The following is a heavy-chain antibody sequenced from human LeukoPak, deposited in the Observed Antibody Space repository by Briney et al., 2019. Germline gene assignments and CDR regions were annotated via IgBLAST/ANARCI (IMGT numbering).Heavy chain of an antibody. J-gene: IGHJ6*03. Sequence: GASVKVSCKASGYTFTSYDINWVRQATGQGLEWMGWMNPNGGNTGYAQKFQGRVTMTRNTSISTAYMELSSLRSEDTAVYYCARGEESSSWYYYYYYMDVWGKGTTVTVSS. D-gene: IGHD6-13*01. CDR2: MNPNGGNT. CDR1: GYTFTSYD. CDR3: ARGEESSSWYYYYYYMDV. V-gene: IGHV1-8*01.